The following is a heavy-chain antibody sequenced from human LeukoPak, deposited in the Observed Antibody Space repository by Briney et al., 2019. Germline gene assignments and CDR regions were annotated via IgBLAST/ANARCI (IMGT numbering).Heavy chain of an antibody. D-gene: IGHD3-10*01. J-gene: IGHJ4*02. CDR1: GFTFSSYE. V-gene: IGHV3-48*03. CDR2: ISSSGSTI. Sequence: GGSLRLSCAASGFTFSSYEMNWVRQAPGKGLEWVSYISSSGSTIYYADSVKGRFTISRDNAKNSLYPQMNSLRAEDTAVYYCARGYYGSGSHSYFDYWGQGTLVTVSS. CDR3: ARGYYGSGSHSYFDY.